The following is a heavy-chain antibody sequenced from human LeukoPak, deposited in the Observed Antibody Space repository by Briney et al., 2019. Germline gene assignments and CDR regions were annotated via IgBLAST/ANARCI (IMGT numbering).Heavy chain of an antibody. D-gene: IGHD1-1*01. V-gene: IGHV1-69*13. CDR1: GGTFSSYG. J-gene: IGHJ4*02. CDR3: ARQLQWTPTVLGY. Sequence: XVKVSCKASGGTFSSYGINWVRQAPGQGLEWMGGIIPIFGTATYAQKFQGRVTITADESTSTAYMELSRLRSDDTAVYYCARQLQWTPTVLGYWGQGTLVTVSS. CDR2: IIPIFGTA.